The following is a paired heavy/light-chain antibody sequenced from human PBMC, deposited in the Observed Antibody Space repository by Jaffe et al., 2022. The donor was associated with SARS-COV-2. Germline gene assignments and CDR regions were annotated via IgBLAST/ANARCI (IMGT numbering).Light chain of an antibody. CDR3: CSYAGSVTFYV. V-gene: IGLV2-23*02. CDR1: SSDVGNYNL. Sequence: QSALTQPASVSGSPGQSITISCTGTSSDVGNYNLVSWYQQHPGKAPKLIIYEVNQRPSGVSNRFSGSRSGNTASLTISGLQAEDEADYFCCSYAGSVTFYVFGTGTTVTV. J-gene: IGLJ1*01. CDR2: EVN.
Heavy chain of an antibody. CDR1: GDSVSSNNAV. V-gene: IGHV6-1*01. CDR2: TYYRSEWYY. CDR3: TTYVSGKSYFGP. J-gene: IGHJ5*02. D-gene: IGHD3-10*01. Sequence: QVQLQQSGPGLVKPSQTLSLTCAISGDSVSSNNAVWHWIRQSPSRGIEWLGRTYYRSEWYYDYAVSVRGRISINPDTSKNQFSLQLNSVTPEDTALYYCTTYVSGKSYFGPWGQGTLVTVSS.